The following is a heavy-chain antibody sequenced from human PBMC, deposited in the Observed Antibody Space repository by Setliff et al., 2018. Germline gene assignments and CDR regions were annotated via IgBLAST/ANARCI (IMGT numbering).Heavy chain of an antibody. D-gene: IGHD2-21*02. V-gene: IGHV3-33*01. J-gene: IGHJ6*02. CDR2: IWNDGSTK. Sequence: GGSLRLSCVASGFTFSNYGMHRVRQAPGKGLEWVALIWNDGSTKFYGDSVKGRFTISRDNSENTLYLQMNSLRAEDTAVYYCARNWATAQHYYYGMDVWGQGTTVTVSS. CDR1: GFTFSNYG. CDR3: ARNWATAQHYYYGMDV.